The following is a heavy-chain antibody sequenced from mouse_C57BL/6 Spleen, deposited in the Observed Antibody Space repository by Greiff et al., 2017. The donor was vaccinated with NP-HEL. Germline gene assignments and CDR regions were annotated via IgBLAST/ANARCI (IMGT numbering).Heavy chain of an antibody. CDR2: ISDGGSYT. CDR3: ARDRGNSRAMDY. J-gene: IGHJ4*01. Sequence: EVKVVESGGGLVKPGGSLKLSCAASGFTFSSYAMSWVRQTPEKRLEWVATISDGGSYTYYPDNAKNNLYLQMSHLKSEDTAMYYCARDRGNSRAMDYWGQGTSVTVSS. CDR1: GFTFSSYA. V-gene: IGHV5-4*01.